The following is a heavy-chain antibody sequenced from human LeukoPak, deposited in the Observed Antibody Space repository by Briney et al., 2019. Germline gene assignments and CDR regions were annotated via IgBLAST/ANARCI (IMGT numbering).Heavy chain of an antibody. CDR2: IIPIFGTA. V-gene: IGHV1-69*13. J-gene: IGHJ4*02. CDR1: GGTFSSYA. D-gene: IGHD4-23*01. CDR3: CIYGGNSGGY. Sequence: ASVKVSCKASGGTFSSYAISWVRQAPGQGLEWMGGIIPIFGTANYAQKFQGRVTITADESTSTVYMELSSLRSEDTAVYYCCIYGGNSGGYWGQGTLVTVSS.